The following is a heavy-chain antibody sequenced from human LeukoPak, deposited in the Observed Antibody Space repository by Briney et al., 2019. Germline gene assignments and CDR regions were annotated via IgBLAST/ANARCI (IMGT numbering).Heavy chain of an antibody. V-gene: IGHV4-34*01. J-gene: IGHJ4*02. D-gene: IGHD4/OR15-4a*01. CDR3: ARHGADY. Sequence: PSETLSLTCAVYGGSFSGYYRSWIRQPPGKGLEWIGEINHSGSTNYNPSLKSRVTISVDTSKNQFSLKLSSVTAADTAVYYCARHGADYWGQGTLVTVSS. CDR1: GGSFSGYY. CDR2: INHSGST.